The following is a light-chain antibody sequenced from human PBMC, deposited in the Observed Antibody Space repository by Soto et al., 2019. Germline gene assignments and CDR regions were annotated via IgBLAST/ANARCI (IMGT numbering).Light chain of an antibody. Sequence: EVVLTQSPGTLSLSPGERATLSCRASQTINNNYLAWYQQKPGQAPRLLIYGASNRATGIPDRFSGSGSGTDVTLTISRLEPEDSAMYYCQQYIHSPQTFGQGTKVEIK. CDR2: GAS. CDR3: QQYIHSPQT. J-gene: IGKJ1*01. CDR1: QTINNNY. V-gene: IGKV3-20*01.